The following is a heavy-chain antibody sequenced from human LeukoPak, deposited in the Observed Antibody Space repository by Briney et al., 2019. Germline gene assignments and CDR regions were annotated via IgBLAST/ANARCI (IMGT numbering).Heavy chain of an antibody. Sequence: ASVKVSCKVSGYTLTELSMHWVRQAPGKGLEWMGGFDPEDGETIHAQKFQGRVTMTEDTSTDTAYMELSSLRSEDTAAYYCATYYDFWSGSYDYWGQGTLVTISS. CDR2: FDPEDGET. CDR3: ATYYDFWSGSYDY. CDR1: GYTLTELS. J-gene: IGHJ4*02. D-gene: IGHD3-3*01. V-gene: IGHV1-24*01.